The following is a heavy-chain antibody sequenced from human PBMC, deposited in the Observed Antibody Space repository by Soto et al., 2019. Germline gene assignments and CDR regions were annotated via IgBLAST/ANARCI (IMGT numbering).Heavy chain of an antibody. CDR2: INHSGST. CDR3: ARDSRVVVVAATAIDI. Sequence: QVQLQQWGAGLLKPSETLSLTCAVYGGSFSGYYWSWIRQPPGKGLEWIGEINHSGSTNYNPSLKSRVTISVDTSKNQFSLKLSSVTAADTAVYYCARDSRVVVVAATAIDIWGQGTMVTVSS. V-gene: IGHV4-34*01. CDR1: GGSFSGYY. D-gene: IGHD2-15*01. J-gene: IGHJ3*02.